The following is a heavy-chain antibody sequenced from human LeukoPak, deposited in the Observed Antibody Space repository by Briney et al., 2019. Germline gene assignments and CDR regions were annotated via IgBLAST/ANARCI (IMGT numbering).Heavy chain of an antibody. Sequence: HPGGSLRLSCATSGFTFSSYAMSWVRQAPGKGLEWVSGLHADSGMTYYADSVKGRFTISRDNSKNTLYLQVNNLRAEDTAVYYCARGPNSNWSGLDFWGQGTLLTVSS. J-gene: IGHJ4*02. V-gene: IGHV3-23*01. CDR2: LHADSGMT. CDR1: GFTFSSYA. D-gene: IGHD6-6*01. CDR3: ARGPNSNWSGLDF.